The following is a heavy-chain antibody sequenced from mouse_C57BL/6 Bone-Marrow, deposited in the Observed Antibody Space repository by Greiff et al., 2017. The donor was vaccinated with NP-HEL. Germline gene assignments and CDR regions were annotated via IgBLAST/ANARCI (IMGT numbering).Heavy chain of an antibody. D-gene: IGHD4-1*01. Sequence: QVQLQQPGAELVKPGASVKLSCKASGYNFNSYWMHWVKQRPGQGLEWIGMIHPNSGSTNYNEKFKSKATLTVDKSSSTAYMQLSSLTSEDSAVYYGARDWAPYAMDYWGQGTSVTVSS. CDR3: ARDWAPYAMDY. CDR2: IHPNSGST. V-gene: IGHV1-64*01. J-gene: IGHJ4*01. CDR1: GYNFNSYW.